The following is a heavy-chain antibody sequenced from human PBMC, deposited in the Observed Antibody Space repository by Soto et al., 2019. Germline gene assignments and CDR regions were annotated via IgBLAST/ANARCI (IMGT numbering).Heavy chain of an antibody. CDR3: ARESLPGVAREAFDV. D-gene: IGHD7-27*01. CDR2: IDPTSSRI. J-gene: IGHJ3*01. Sequence: EAQLVESGGGLVQPGGSLRLSWVASGFSFSSYSVSWVRQAPGKGLEWISYIDPTSSRIYYADSVKGRFAISRDNAENSLYLKVNSRRDEDMALYYCARESLPGVAREAFDVWGQGTMVTVSS. CDR1: GFSFSSYS. V-gene: IGHV3-48*02.